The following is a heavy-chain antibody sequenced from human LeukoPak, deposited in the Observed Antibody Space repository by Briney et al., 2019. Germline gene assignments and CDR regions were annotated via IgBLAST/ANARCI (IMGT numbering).Heavy chain of an antibody. J-gene: IGHJ4*02. CDR3: ARASRWLGNFDS. Sequence: ASVKVSCKASGYTFTGYYIDWVRQAPGQRLEWMGWINPRTGDTHYAQKFQGRVTMTRDTSITTAYLELTRLKSDDTAVYFCARASRWLGNFDSWGQGTLVTVSS. V-gene: IGHV1-2*02. D-gene: IGHD4-23*01. CDR1: GYTFTGYY. CDR2: INPRTGDT.